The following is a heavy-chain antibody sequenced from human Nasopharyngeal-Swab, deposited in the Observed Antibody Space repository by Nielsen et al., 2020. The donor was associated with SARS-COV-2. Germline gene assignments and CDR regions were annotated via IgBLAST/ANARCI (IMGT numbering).Heavy chain of an antibody. J-gene: IGHJ5*02. V-gene: IGHV3-23*01. CDR2: IRGSGDAT. CDR3: ANLGA. Sequence: GESLKISCAASGFTFSNAWMNWVRQAPGKGLEWVSGIRGSGDATYSADSVKGRFTISRDNSKNTLYLQMNSLRAEDTAVYYCANLGAWGQGTLVTVSS. CDR1: GFTFSNAW.